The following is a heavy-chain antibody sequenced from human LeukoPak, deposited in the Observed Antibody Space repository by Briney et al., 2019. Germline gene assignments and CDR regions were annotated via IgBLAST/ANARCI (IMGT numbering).Heavy chain of an antibody. CDR2: INHSGST. CDR3: ATSIRNTIDY. Sequence: SETLSLTCAVYGGSFSGYCWSWIRQPPGKGLEWIGEINHSGSTNYNPSLKSRVTISVDTSKNQFSLKLSSVTAADTAVYYCATSIRNTIDYWGQGTLVTVSS. D-gene: IGHD1-1*01. V-gene: IGHV4-34*01. J-gene: IGHJ4*02. CDR1: GGSFSGYC.